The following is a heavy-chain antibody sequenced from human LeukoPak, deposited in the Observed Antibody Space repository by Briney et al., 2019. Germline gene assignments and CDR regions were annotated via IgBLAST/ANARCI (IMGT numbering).Heavy chain of an antibody. V-gene: IGHV4-38-2*02. D-gene: IGHD3-22*01. Sequence: SETLSLTCTVSGYSISSGYYWGWIRQPPGKGLEWIGEINHSGSTNYNPSLKSRVTISVDTSKNQFSLKLSSVTAADTAVYYCARAYYDSSGYYYGWFDPWGQGTLVTVSS. CDR1: GYSISSGYY. J-gene: IGHJ5*02. CDR3: ARAYYDSSGYYYGWFDP. CDR2: INHSGST.